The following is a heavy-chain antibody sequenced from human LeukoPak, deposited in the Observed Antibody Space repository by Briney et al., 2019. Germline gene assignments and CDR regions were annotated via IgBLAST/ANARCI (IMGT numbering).Heavy chain of an antibody. Sequence: PSGTLSLTCAVSGGSISISNWWTWVRQPPGKGLEWIGEVYHSGSTNYNPSLKSRVTISVDKSKNQFSQKLNSVTAADTAVYYCARNGGNSDVDDWGQGTLVTVSS. CDR2: VYHSGST. D-gene: IGHD4-23*01. V-gene: IGHV4-4*02. CDR1: GGSISISNW. CDR3: ARNGGNSDVDD. J-gene: IGHJ4*02.